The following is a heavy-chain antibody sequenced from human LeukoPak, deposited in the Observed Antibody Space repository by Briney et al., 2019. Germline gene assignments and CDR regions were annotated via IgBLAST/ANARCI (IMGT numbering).Heavy chain of an antibody. CDR1: GSTFSSYW. D-gene: IGHD2-8*01. CDR3: ARLMFLWPPIYFDY. J-gene: IGHJ4*02. V-gene: IGHV3-7*01. Sequence: GGSLRLSCAASGSTFSSYWMSWVRQAPGKGLEWVANIRQDGSETFYVDSVKGRFTMSRDNARNTVNLQMNSLRDEDTAVYYCARLMFLWPPIYFDYWGQGTLVTVSS. CDR2: IRQDGSET.